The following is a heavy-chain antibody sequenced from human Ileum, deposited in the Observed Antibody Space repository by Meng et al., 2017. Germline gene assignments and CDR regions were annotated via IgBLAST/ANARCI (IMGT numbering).Heavy chain of an antibody. D-gene: IGHD3-16*01. CDR1: GGSTSGDGYN. CDR2: IYYSGST. J-gene: IGHJ4*02. Sequence: QVHLLEAGPGLLRTAPNMSLASTMFGGSTSGDGYNWSWIHQHPGKCLEWVGYIYYSGSTYYNPSLKSRVTISVDTSKNQFSLKLSSVTAADTAVYYCARVEGVGPFDDWGQGTLVTVSS. CDR3: ARVEGVGPFDD. V-gene: IGHV4-31*02.